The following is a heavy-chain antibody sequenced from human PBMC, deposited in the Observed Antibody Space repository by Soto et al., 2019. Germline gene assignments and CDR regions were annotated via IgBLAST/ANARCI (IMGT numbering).Heavy chain of an antibody. CDR1: GFTFSSYG. CDR2: IWYDGSNK. J-gene: IGHJ4*02. D-gene: IGHD1-26*01. V-gene: IGHV3-33*01. CDR3: ATHREGATYYFDY. Sequence: HPGGSLRLSCAASGFTFSSYGMHWVRQAPGKGLEWVAVIWYDGSNKYYADSVKGRFTISRDNSKNTLYLQMNSLRAEDTAVYYCATHREGATYYFDYWGQGTLVTVSS.